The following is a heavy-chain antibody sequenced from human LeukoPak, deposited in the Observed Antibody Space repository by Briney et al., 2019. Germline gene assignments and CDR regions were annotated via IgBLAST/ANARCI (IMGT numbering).Heavy chain of an antibody. D-gene: IGHD4-17*01. CDR2: IYYSGST. J-gene: IGHJ6*02. CDR1: GGSISSGGYY. CDR3: ARMPMSTVTYGMDV. Sequence: SQTLSLTCTVSGGSISSGGYYWSWIRQHPGKGLEWIGYIYYSGSTYYNPSLKSRVTISVDTSKNQFSLKLSSVTAADTAVYYCARMPMSTVTYGMDVWGQGTTVTVYS. V-gene: IGHV4-31*03.